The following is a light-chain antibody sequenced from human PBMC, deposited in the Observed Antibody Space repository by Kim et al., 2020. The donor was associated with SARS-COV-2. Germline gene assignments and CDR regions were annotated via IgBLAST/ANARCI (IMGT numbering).Light chain of an antibody. CDR3: QQSYSTPYS. J-gene: IGKJ2*03. CDR2: AAS. Sequence: ASVGDRVTLTCRARQSISSYLHWYQQKPGKAPKLLIYAASSLQSGVPSRFSGSGSGTDFTLTISSLQPEDFATNYCQQSYSTPYSFGQGTKLEI. CDR1: QSISSY. V-gene: IGKV1-39*01.